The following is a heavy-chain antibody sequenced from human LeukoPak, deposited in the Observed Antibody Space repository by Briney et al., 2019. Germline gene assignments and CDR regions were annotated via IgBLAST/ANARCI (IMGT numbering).Heavy chain of an antibody. CDR1: GFTFSSYA. Sequence: GGSLRLSCAASGFTFSSYAMSWVRQAPGKGLEWVSAISGSGGSTYYADSVKGRSTISRDNAKNTLYLQMNSLRAEDTAVYYCARVKDFWSGSYDYWGQGTLVTVSS. V-gene: IGHV3-23*01. J-gene: IGHJ4*02. CDR2: ISGSGGST. CDR3: ARVKDFWSGSYDY. D-gene: IGHD3-3*01.